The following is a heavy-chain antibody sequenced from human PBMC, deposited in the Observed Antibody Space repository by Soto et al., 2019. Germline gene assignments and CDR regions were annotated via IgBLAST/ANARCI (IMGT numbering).Heavy chain of an antibody. J-gene: IGHJ5*02. D-gene: IGHD3-10*01. CDR1: GYTFTSYG. CDR3: ARSGSYYPARNWFGP. CDR2: ISGFNDDT. V-gene: IGHV1-18*01. Sequence: QLVQSGVEMKNPGASVKVSCKASGYTFTSYGISWVRQAPGQGREWMGWISGFNDDTNHAQKFQGRVTVTKDTSTSTAYMELRSLKSDDTAMYYCARSGSYYPARNWFGPWGQGTLVIVSS.